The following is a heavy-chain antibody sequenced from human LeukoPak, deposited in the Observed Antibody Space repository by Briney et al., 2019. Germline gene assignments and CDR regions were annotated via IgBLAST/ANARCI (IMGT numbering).Heavy chain of an antibody. V-gene: IGHV3-73*01. CDR3: RSAVAGTEAIDY. Sequence: QTGGSLRLSCAASGFIFSDFSIQWVRQASGKGLEWVGRISSKANSYATAYAASVKGRFTISRDDSKNAAYLQINTLETGDTVVYYCRSAVAGTEAIDYWGQGTLVTVSS. CDR2: ISSKANSYAT. J-gene: IGHJ4*02. CDR1: GFIFSDFS. D-gene: IGHD6-19*01.